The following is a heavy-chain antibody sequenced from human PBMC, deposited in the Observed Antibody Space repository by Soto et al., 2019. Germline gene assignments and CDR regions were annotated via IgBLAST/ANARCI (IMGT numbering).Heavy chain of an antibody. J-gene: IGHJ3*02. V-gene: IGHV1-69*13. Sequence: ASVKVSCKASGGTFSSYAITWVRQAPGQGLEWMGGIIPIFGTANYAQKFQGRVTITADESTSTAYMELSSLRSEDTAVYYCARSRMATVVIGAFDIWGQGTTVTVSS. CDR3: ARSRMATVVIGAFDI. CDR1: GGTFSSYA. CDR2: IIPIFGTA. D-gene: IGHD4-17*01.